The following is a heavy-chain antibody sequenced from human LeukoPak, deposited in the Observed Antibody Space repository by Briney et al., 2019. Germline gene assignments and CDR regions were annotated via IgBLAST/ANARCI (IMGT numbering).Heavy chain of an antibody. CDR2: INHSGST. D-gene: IGHD5-12*01. CDR3: ARGASLDWFDP. Sequence: SETLSLTCAVYGGSFSGYYWSWIRQPPGKGLEWIGEINHSGSTNYNPSLKSRVTISVDTSKNQFSLKLSSVTAADTAVYYCARGASLDWFDPWGQGTLVTVSS. V-gene: IGHV4-34*01. J-gene: IGHJ5*02. CDR1: GGSFSGYY.